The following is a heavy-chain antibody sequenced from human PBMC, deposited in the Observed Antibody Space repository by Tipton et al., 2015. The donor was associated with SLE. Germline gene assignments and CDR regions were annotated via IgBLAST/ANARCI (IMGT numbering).Heavy chain of an antibody. J-gene: IGHJ3*02. D-gene: IGHD6-13*01. CDR3: ARGRAGPWGSSWYYDAFDI. CDR1: GGSISSSSYY. V-gene: IGHV4-39*07. CDR2: IYYSGST. Sequence: TLSLTCTVSGGSISSSSYYWGWIRQPPGKGLEWIGSIYYSGSTYYNPSLKSRVTISVDTSKNQFSLKLSSVTAADTAVYYCARGRAGPWGSSWYYDAFDIWGQGTMVTVSS.